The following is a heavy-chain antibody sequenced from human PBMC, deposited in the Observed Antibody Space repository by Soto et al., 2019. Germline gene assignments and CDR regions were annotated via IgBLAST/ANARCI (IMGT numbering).Heavy chain of an antibody. Sequence: QVQLQESGPGLVKPSGTLSLTCAVSGDSVSSPYYWCWVRQPPGKGLEWIGEVFHTGTTSYNPSLRSRVTISMDKSNNQFSLVLTSVTAAHTAVYYCARSAGWYAVHSWGPGTLVIVSS. V-gene: IGHV4-4*02. D-gene: IGHD6-19*01. CDR3: ARSAGWYAVHS. J-gene: IGHJ4*02. CDR1: GDSVSSPYY. CDR2: VFHTGTT.